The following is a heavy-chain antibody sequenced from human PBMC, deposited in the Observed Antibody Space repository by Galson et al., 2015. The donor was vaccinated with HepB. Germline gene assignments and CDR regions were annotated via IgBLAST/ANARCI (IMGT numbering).Heavy chain of an antibody. CDR1: GYTFTSHD. CDR2: MNPRSGNT. D-gene: IGHD3-22*01. Sequence: SVKVSCKASGYTFTSHDINWVRQAPGQGLEWMVWMNPRSGNTGYAREFKGRVTVTRNTSISTAYMELSSLSSDDTAVYYCARGGGYYDDSEYHIEAFDIWGQGKMVSVSS. J-gene: IGHJ3*02. V-gene: IGHV1-8*01. CDR3: ARGGGYYDDSEYHIEAFDI.